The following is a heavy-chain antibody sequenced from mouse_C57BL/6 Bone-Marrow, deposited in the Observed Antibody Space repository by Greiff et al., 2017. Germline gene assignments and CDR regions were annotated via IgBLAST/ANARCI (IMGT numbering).Heavy chain of an antibody. CDR2: ISSGGSYP. CDR1: GFTFSSYG. J-gene: IGHJ1*03. CDR3: ASYDYDGVWWYFDV. Sequence: EVKLMESGGDLVKPGGSLKLSCAASGFTFSSYGMSWVRQTPDKRLEWVATISSGGSYPYYPDSVKGRFTISRDNAKNTLYLQMSSLKSEDTAMYYCASYDYDGVWWYFDVWGTGTTVTVSS. D-gene: IGHD2-4*01. V-gene: IGHV5-6*01.